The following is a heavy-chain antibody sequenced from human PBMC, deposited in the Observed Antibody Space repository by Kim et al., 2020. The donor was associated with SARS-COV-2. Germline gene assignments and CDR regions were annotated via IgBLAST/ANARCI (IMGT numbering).Heavy chain of an antibody. Sequence: GGSLRLSCAASGFTFDDYAMHWVRQAPGKGLEWVSGISWNSGSIGYADSVKGRFTISRDNAKNSLYLQMNSLRAEDTALYYCAKSSRGDCSGGSCYLVYWGQGTLVTVSS. CDR1: GFTFDDYA. D-gene: IGHD2-15*01. CDR3: AKSSRGDCSGGSCYLVY. CDR2: ISWNSGSI. V-gene: IGHV3-9*01. J-gene: IGHJ4*02.